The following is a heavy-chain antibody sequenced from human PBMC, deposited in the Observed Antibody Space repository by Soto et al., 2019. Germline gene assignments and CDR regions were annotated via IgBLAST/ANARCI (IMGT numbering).Heavy chain of an antibody. CDR1: GGTFSSYA. D-gene: IGHD2-15*01. CDR2: IIPIFGTA. Sequence: SSVKVSCKASGGTFSSYAISWVRQAPGQGLKWMGGIIPIFGTANYAQKFQGRVTITADESTSTAYMELSSLRSEDTAVYYCARDQDCSGGSCYSGDLYWFDLWGHGTLVTVLL. J-gene: IGHJ5*02. CDR3: ARDQDCSGGSCYSGDLYWFDL. V-gene: IGHV1-69*13.